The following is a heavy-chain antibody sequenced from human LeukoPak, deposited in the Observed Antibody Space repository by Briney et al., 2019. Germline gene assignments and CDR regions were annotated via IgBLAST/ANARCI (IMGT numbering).Heavy chain of an antibody. CDR3: AKGGSYTAVLLNY. D-gene: IGHD5-18*01. CDR1: GGSITSYY. J-gene: IGHJ4*02. CDR2: IYYSGST. V-gene: IGHV4-59*01. Sequence: SETLSLTCTVSGGSITSYYWSWIRQPPGKGLEWIGYIYYSGSTNYNPSLKSRVTISVDTSKNQFSLKLSSVTAADTAVYCCAKGGSYTAVLLNYWGQGTLVTVSS.